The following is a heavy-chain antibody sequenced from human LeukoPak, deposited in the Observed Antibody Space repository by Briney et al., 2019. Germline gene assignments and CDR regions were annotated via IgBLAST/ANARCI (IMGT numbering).Heavy chain of an antibody. CDR2: IYSGGGT. CDR3: ARASFWFDNSGYYFDY. V-gene: IGHV3-66*01. J-gene: IGHJ4*02. Sequence: GGSMPLSFLASGFTVSRNYMTWVRQAPGKGVEWVSVIYSGGGTYYADSVRGRFTISRGSSKNTVHLQMNRLRAEDTAVYHCARASFWFDNSGYYFDYWGQGSLVTVSS. D-gene: IGHD3-22*01. CDR1: GFTVSRNY.